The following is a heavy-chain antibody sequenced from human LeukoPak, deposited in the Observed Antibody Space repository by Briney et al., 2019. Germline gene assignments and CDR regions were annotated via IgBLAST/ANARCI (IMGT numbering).Heavy chain of an antibody. Sequence: PSETLSLTCTVSGASFSSTAYYWAWIRQPPGKGLEWLASTYSGGKTYYNPSLKSRVTTSIDTSKTQFSLKLSSVTAADTAVYYCARERLHTSMPYALDVWGQGTTVIVSS. CDR2: TYSGGKT. CDR3: ARERLHTSMPYALDV. J-gene: IGHJ6*02. CDR1: GASFSSTAYY. D-gene: IGHD2/OR15-2a*01. V-gene: IGHV4-39*07.